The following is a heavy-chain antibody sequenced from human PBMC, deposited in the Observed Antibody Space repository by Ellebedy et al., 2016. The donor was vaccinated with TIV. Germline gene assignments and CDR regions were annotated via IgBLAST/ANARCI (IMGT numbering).Heavy chain of an antibody. Sequence: SETLSLXXAVYGGSFSGYYWSWIRQPPGKGLEWIGEINHSGSTNYNPSLKSRVTISVDTSKNQFSLKLSSVTAADTAVYYCARGRYCSSTSCYFRSYYYYYGMDVWGQGTTVTVSS. D-gene: IGHD2-2*01. V-gene: IGHV4-34*01. J-gene: IGHJ6*02. CDR1: GGSFSGYY. CDR2: INHSGST. CDR3: ARGRYCSSTSCYFRSYYYYYGMDV.